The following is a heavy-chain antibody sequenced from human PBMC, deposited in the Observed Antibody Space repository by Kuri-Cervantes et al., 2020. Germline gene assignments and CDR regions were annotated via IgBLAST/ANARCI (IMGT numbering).Heavy chain of an antibody. D-gene: IGHD5-24*01. CDR3: ARMAGPRAFDI. CDR1: GGSIRSYY. Sequence: GSLRLSCTVSGGSIRSYYWSWIRQPPGKGLEWIGYIYYSGSTNYNPSLKSRVTISVDTSKNQFSLKLSSVTAADTAVYYCARMAGPRAFDIWGQGTMVTVSS. V-gene: IGHV4-59*01. J-gene: IGHJ3*02. CDR2: IYYSGST.